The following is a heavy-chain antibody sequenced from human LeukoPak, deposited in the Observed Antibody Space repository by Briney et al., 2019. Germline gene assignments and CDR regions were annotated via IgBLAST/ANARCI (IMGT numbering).Heavy chain of an antibody. D-gene: IGHD2-2*02. CDR1: GFTVSSNY. V-gene: IGHV3-23*01. Sequence: GGSLRLSCAASGFTVSSNYMSWVRQAPGKGLEWVSAISGSGGSTYYADSVKGRFTISRDNSKNTLYLQMNSLRAEDTAVYYCASPILGYCSSTSCYSTSIAYYYYGMDVWGQGTTVTVSS. CDR3: ASPILGYCSSTSCYSTSIAYYYYGMDV. J-gene: IGHJ6*02. CDR2: ISGSGGST.